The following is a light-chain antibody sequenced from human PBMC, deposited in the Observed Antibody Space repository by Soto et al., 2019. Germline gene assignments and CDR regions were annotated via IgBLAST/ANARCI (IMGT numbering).Light chain of an antibody. Sequence: IVITQSASTVSVYPGERATLSCRASQSVSSNLAWYQQKPGQAPRVLIFDASIRATGIPDRFSASGSGSDFTLTISRLEPDDFAVYYCHQYDSLPLTFGGGTKV. CDR3: HQYDSLPLT. CDR1: QSVSSN. CDR2: DAS. J-gene: IGKJ4*01. V-gene: IGKV3D-15*01.